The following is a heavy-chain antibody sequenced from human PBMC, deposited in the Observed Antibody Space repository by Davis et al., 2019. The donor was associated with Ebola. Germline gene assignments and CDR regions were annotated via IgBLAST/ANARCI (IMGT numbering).Heavy chain of an antibody. CDR2: IIPILGIA. V-gene: IGHV1-69*04. CDR1: GGTFSSYA. J-gene: IGHJ6*02. D-gene: IGHD4-11*01. CDR3: ASDPDYTVPRRRYYGMDV. Sequence: SVKVSCKASGGTFSSYAISWVRQAPGQGLEWMGRIIPILGIANYAQKFQGRVPITADKSTSTAYMELSSLRSEDTAVYYCASDPDYTVPRRRYYGMDVWGQGTTVTVSS.